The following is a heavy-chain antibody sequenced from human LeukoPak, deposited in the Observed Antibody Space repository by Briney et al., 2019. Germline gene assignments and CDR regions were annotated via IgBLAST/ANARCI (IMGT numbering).Heavy chain of an antibody. J-gene: IGHJ4*02. Sequence: ASVKVSRKASGYIFTNNYMYWVRQAPGQGLEWMGTINPSGGSTSYSQKFQGRVTMTRDMSTSTVYMELSSLRSEDTAVYYCARGIAILLWFGELLSPPDYWGQGTLVTVSS. CDR1: GYIFTNNY. CDR3: ARGIAILLWFGELLSPPDY. D-gene: IGHD3-10*01. CDR2: INPSGGST. V-gene: IGHV1-46*01.